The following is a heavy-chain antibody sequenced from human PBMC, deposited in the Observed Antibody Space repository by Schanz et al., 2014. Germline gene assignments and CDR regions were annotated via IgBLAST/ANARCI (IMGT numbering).Heavy chain of an antibody. J-gene: IGHJ4*02. D-gene: IGHD3-3*01. CDR3: AATTILAD. V-gene: IGHV3-11*04. Sequence: QVQLLESGGGLFKPGGSLRLSCAGSGFTFADYYMTWIRQAPGKGLEWISYVSSYDTTVSYADSVKGRFTISRDNAKNSVYLQMISLRVEDTAVYYCAATTILADWGQGTLVAVSS. CDR1: GFTFADYY. CDR2: VSSYDTTV.